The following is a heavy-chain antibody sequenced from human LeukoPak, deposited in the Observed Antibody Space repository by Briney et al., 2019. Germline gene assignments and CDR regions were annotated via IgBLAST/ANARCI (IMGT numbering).Heavy chain of an antibody. CDR3: ARDNPHGSGHDY. D-gene: IGHD6-19*01. Sequence: SETLSLTCTVSGGSISSDSYYWSWIRQPAGKGLEWIGRIYTSGSTNYNPSLKSRVTISVDTSKNQFSLKLSSVTAADTAVYYCARDNPHGSGHDYWGQGTLVTVSS. CDR2: IYTSGST. J-gene: IGHJ4*02. CDR1: GGSISSDSYY. V-gene: IGHV4-61*02.